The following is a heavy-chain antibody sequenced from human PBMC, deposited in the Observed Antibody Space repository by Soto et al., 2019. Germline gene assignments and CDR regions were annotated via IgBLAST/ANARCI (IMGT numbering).Heavy chain of an antibody. CDR3: ATRITVFGLLIPPFDP. J-gene: IGHJ5*02. CDR1: GGSVNGYY. V-gene: IGHV4-34*01. CDR2: INHTGGT. Sequence: NPSETLSLTCAVYGGSVNGYYWNWIRQPPGKGLEWIGEINHTGGTHYNPSLKRRVTMSVDTSKNQFSLRLSSVTAADTAIYYCATRITVFGLLIPPFDPWGQGTQVTVSS. D-gene: IGHD3-3*01.